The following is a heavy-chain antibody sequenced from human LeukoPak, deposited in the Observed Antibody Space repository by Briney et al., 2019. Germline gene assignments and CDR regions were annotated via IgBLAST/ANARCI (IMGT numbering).Heavy chain of an antibody. J-gene: IGHJ3*02. CDR2: ISWDSGRI. Sequence: GGSLRLSCAASGFTFDDSAMHWVRQAPGKGLEWVSGISWDSGRIVYGDSVKGRFTISRDNAKNSLYLQMNSLRAEDMALYYCGKDSHSDIIGAFDIWGQGTMVTVSS. V-gene: IGHV3-9*03. CDR3: GKDSHSDIIGAFDI. CDR1: GFTFDDSA.